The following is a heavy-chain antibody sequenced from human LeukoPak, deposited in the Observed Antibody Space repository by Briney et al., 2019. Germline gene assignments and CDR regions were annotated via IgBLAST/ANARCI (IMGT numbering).Heavy chain of an antibody. J-gene: IGHJ4*02. V-gene: IGHV1-2*04. Sequence: VSVNASCMASGYTFTGYYMHWVRQTPAQGLDWMGWINPNSGATYYAQNFQGWLTMTRDTSLSTADMDLSRLRSDDTAVYYCARAYDTSGNLDYWGRGPL. CDR2: INPNSGAT. CDR3: ARAYDTSGNLDY. CDR1: GYTFTGYY. D-gene: IGHD3-22*01.